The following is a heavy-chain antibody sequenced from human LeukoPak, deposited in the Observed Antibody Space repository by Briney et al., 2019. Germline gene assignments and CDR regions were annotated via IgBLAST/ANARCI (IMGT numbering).Heavy chain of an antibody. Sequence: ASVKVSCKASGYTFTSYGISWVRQAPGQGLEWMGWISAYNGNTNYAQKLQGRVTMTTDTSTSTAYMELRSLRSDDTAVYYCVRDSYYYDSSGSQNLDYWGQGTLVTVSS. CDR2: ISAYNGNT. CDR1: GYTFTSYG. CDR3: VRDSYYYDSSGSQNLDY. D-gene: IGHD3-22*01. J-gene: IGHJ4*02. V-gene: IGHV1-18*01.